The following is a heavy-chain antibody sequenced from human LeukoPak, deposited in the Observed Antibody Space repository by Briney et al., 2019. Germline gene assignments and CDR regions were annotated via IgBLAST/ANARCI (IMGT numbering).Heavy chain of an antibody. CDR3: ARLYCSSTSCYDY. CDR2: IYYSGST. D-gene: IGHD2-2*01. Sequence: SETLSLTCTVSGGSISGYYWSWIRQPPGKGLEWIGYIYYSGSTNYNPSLKSRVTISLDTSKNQFSLKLSSVTAADTAVYYCARLYCSSTSCYDYWGQGTLVTVSS. CDR1: GGSISGYY. J-gene: IGHJ4*02. V-gene: IGHV4-59*01.